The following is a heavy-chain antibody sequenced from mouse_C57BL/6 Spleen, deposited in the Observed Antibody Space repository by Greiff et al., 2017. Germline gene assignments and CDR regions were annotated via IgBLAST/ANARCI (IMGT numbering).Heavy chain of an antibody. D-gene: IGHD4-1*01. CDR2: IRLKSDNYAT. Sequence: EVQLVESGGGLVQPGGSMKLSCVASGFTFSNYWMNWVRQSPEKGLEWVAQIRLKSDNYATHYAESVKGRFTISRDDSKSSVYLQMNNLRAEDTGIYYCTRLTGTKGDYWGQGTTLTVSS. J-gene: IGHJ2*01. CDR3: TRLTGTKGDY. CDR1: GFTFSNYW. V-gene: IGHV6-3*01.